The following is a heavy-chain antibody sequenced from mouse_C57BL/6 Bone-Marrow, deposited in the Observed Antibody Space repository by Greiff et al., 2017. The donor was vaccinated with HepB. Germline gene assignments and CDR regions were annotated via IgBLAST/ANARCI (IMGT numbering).Heavy chain of an antibody. CDR3: ARRDYYGSSDAMDY. Sequence: QVHVKQSGPGLVQPSQSLSITCTVSGFSLTSYGVHWVRQSPGKGLEWLGVIWSGGSTDYNAAFISRLSISKDNSKSQVFFKMNSLQADDTAIYYCARRDYYGSSDAMDYWGQGTSVTVSS. V-gene: IGHV2-2*01. CDR1: GFSLTSYG. CDR2: IWSGGST. J-gene: IGHJ4*01. D-gene: IGHD1-1*01.